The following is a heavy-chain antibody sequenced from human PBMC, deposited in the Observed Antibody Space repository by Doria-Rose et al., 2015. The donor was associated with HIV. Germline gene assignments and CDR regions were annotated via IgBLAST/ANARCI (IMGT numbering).Heavy chain of an antibody. CDR2: IIPILDIA. CDR1: GGTFSNYA. D-gene: IGHD3-22*01. J-gene: IGHJ4*02. CDR3: ARDSSGYYQPNYFDY. Sequence: LVQSGAEVKKPGSSVKVSCKTSGGTFSNYAIAWVRQAPGQGLEWMGRIIPILDIANYAQRFQGRVTITADTSTTTVYMELRSLRSDDTAVYYCARDSSGYYQPNYFDYWGQGTLVTVSS. V-gene: IGHV1-69*04.